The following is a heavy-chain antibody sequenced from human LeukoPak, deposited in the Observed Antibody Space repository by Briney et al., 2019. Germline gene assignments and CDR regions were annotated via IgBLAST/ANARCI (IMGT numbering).Heavy chain of an antibody. CDR3: ARAKPGSPPDC. CDR1: GASISSFY. Sequence: KPSETLSLTCTDSGASISSFYWSWIRQPPGKGLEYIGYIFYTGATNYNPSLKSRITISVDTSKNQFSLRLNSVTAADTAVYYCARAKPGSPPDCWGQGTLVTVSS. CDR2: IFYTGAT. D-gene: IGHD3-10*01. V-gene: IGHV4-59*01. J-gene: IGHJ4*02.